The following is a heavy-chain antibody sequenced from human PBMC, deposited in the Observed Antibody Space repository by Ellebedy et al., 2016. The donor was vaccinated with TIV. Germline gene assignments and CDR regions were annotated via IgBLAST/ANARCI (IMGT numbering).Heavy chain of an antibody. D-gene: IGHD3-10*01. V-gene: IGHV1-69*13. CDR2: IIPIFGTA. CDR1: GGTFSSYA. CDR3: AARITMVRGVPSDY. J-gene: IGHJ4*02. Sequence: ASVKVSXXASGGTFSSYAISWVRQAPGQGLEWMGGIIPIFGTANYAQKFQGRVTITADESTSTAYMELSSLRSEDTAVYYCAARITMVRGVPSDYWGQGTLVTVSS.